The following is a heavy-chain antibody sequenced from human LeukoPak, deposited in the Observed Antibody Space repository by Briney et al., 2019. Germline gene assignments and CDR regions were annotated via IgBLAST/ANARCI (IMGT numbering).Heavy chain of an antibody. CDR1: GFTFSRFG. CDR2: IPYDGSNK. Sequence: GGSLRLSCAASGFTFSRFGMHWVRQAPGKGLEWVAFIPYDGSNKYYADSVKARFTISRDNYKNTLYLQMYSLRAEDTAVYYCAKGVGGSANYYYMDVWGKGTTVTVSS. CDR3: AKGVGGSANYYYMDV. D-gene: IGHD3-10*01. J-gene: IGHJ6*03. V-gene: IGHV3-30*02.